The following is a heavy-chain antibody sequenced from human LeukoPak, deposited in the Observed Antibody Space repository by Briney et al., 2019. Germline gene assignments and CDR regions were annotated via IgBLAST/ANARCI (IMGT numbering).Heavy chain of an antibody. D-gene: IGHD6-13*01. CDR1: RFTFSSYS. J-gene: IGHJ6*02. V-gene: IGHV3-33*08. CDR2: IWYDGTDK. CDR3: ARALYSGRWYGMDV. Sequence: GGSLRLSCAASRFTFSSYSMNWVRQAPGKGLEWVAVIWYDGTDKYYADSVKGRFTISRDNSKNTLYLEMNTLRAEDTAVYYCARALYSGRWYGMDVWGQGTTVTVSS.